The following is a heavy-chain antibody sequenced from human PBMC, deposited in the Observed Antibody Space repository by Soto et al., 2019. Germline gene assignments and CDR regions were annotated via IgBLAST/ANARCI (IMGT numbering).Heavy chain of an antibody. CDR3: ARDGGGTTWDL. D-gene: IGHD3-16*01. CDR2: IKQDGSDK. CDR1: GFTFSSYW. V-gene: IGHV3-7*01. J-gene: IGHJ5*02. Sequence: EEQLVESGGGVVQPGGSLRLSCEASGFTFSSYWMNWVRQAPGKGLEWVANIKQDGSDKYYVDSVKGRFTISRDNAKNSLYLKMNSLRAEDTAVYYCARDGGGTTWDLWGQGTLVTVSS.